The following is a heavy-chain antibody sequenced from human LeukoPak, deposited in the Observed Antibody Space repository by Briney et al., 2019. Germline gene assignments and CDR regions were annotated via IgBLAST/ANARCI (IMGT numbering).Heavy chain of an antibody. J-gene: IGHJ4*02. Sequence: GGSLRLSCTASGFPFIEYGMNWVRQAPGKGLEWISYIGIDSGNTKYADSVRGRFTISADKAKNSLYLQMNSLRVEDTAVYYCARDHNYAFDNWGQGTLVSVAS. CDR2: IGIDSGNT. V-gene: IGHV3-48*01. D-gene: IGHD1-1*01. CDR1: GFPFIEYG. CDR3: ARDHNYAFDN.